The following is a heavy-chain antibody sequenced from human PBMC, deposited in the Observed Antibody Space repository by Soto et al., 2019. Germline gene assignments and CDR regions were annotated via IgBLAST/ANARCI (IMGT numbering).Heavy chain of an antibody. D-gene: IGHD1-1*01. CDR2: IFYSGTT. Sequence: QVQLQESGPGLVRPSQTLSLTCTVSGDSISSADYYWSWIRQTPGKGLEGIGHIFYSGTTYYNPSLKSRLTISVDTSKNHFSLRLTSVTAADTAVYYCARDLWVEPELYYYGMDVWGQGTTVTVSS. CDR3: ARDLWVEPELYYYGMDV. V-gene: IGHV4-30-4*01. CDR1: GDSISSADYY. J-gene: IGHJ6*02.